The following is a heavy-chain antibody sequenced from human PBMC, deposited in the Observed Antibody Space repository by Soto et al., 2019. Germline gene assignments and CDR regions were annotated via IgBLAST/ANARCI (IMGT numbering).Heavy chain of an antibody. CDR2: IYYSGST. CDR3: ARAPYYYYYGMDV. V-gene: IGHV4-59*01. CDR1: GGSISSYY. Sequence: QVQLQESGPGLVKPSETLSLTCTVSGGSISSYYWSWIRQPPGKGLEWIGYIYYSGSTNYNPSLKSRVTISVDTSKNQFSLKLSSVTAADTAVYYCARAPYYYYYGMDVWGQGTTVTVSS. J-gene: IGHJ6*02.